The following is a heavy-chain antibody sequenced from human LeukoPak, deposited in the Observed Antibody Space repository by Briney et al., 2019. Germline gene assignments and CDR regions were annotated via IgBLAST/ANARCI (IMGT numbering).Heavy chain of an antibody. J-gene: IGHJ5*01. CDR3: SRLPQRLSSVDS. CDR1: GYSFTSYW. D-gene: IGHD2/OR15-2a*01. Sequence: GESLKISCKGYGYSFTSYWIGWVRQMPGKGLEWMGIIYPGDSDTRYSPSFQSQVTISADKSISTAFLQWSSLKASDTAMYYCSRLPQRLSSVDSWGQGTLVTVSS. CDR2: IYPGDSDT. V-gene: IGHV5-51*01.